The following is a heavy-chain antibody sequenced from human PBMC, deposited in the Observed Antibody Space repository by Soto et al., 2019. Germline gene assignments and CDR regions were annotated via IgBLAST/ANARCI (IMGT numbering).Heavy chain of an antibody. CDR2: IYYSGNT. D-gene: IGHD6-13*01. J-gene: IGHJ4*02. CDR1: GGSISSGGYY. Sequence: QVQLQEGGPGLVTPSQTLSLTCTVSGGSISSGGYYWSWIRQHPEKGLEWIGYIYYSGNTDYNPSLKSRVTRSVDTSKNQFSLELSSVTAADTAVYYCTRSYSSNWYLDYWGQGTLATVSS. CDR3: TRSYSSNWYLDY. V-gene: IGHV4-31*03.